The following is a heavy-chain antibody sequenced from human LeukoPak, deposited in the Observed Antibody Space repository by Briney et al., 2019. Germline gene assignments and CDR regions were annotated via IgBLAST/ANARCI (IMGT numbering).Heavy chain of an antibody. CDR1: GFTVSSNY. Sequence: GGSLRLSCAASGFTVSSNYMSWVRQAPGKGLEGVSVIYSGGSTYYAESVKSRFTISRDNSKNTLYLQMNSLRAEDTAVYYCARGGRKNYYYYYMDVWGKGTTVTVSS. V-gene: IGHV3-53*01. CDR3: ARGGRKNYYYYYMDV. CDR2: IYSGGST. J-gene: IGHJ6*03.